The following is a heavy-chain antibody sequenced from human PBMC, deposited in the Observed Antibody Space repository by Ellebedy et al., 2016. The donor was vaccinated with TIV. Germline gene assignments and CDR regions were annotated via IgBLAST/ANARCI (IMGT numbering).Heavy chain of an antibody. CDR3: ARHVTGDPYYFDY. D-gene: IGHD7-27*01. CDR2: INHSGST. CDR1: GGSFSGYY. V-gene: IGHV4-34*01. Sequence: SETLSLXXAVYGGSFSGYYWSWIRQPPGKGLEWIGEINHSGSTNYNPSLKSRVTISVDTSKNQFSLKLSSVTAADTAVYYCARHVTGDPYYFDYWGQGTLVTVSS. J-gene: IGHJ4*02.